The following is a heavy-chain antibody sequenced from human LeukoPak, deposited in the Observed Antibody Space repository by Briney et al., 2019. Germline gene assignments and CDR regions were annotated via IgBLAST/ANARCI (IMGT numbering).Heavy chain of an antibody. D-gene: IGHD3-22*01. CDR3: ARFGVTMIVVVGPDGVDI. Sequence: GASVKVSCKASGYTFTGYYMHWVRQAPGQGLEWMGRINPNSGGTNYAQKFQGRVTMTRDTSISTAYMELSRLRSDDTAVYYCARFGVTMIVVVGPDGVDIWGQGTMVTVSS. V-gene: IGHV1-2*06. CDR2: INPNSGGT. CDR1: GYTFTGYY. J-gene: IGHJ3*02.